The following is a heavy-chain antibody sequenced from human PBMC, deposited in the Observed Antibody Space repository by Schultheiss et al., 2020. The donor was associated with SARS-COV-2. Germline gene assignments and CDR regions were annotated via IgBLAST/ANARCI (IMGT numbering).Heavy chain of an antibody. J-gene: IGHJ6*02. Sequence: GGSLRLSCGVSGFTFSSFAMTWVRQAPGKGLEWVSVINGGGGNTYYADSVKGRFTISRDDSKNTLFLQMNSLRAEDTAIYYCARVGFYGDYPELYYYYGMDVWGQGTTVTVSS. CDR2: INGGGGNT. CDR1: GFTFSSFA. D-gene: IGHD4-17*01. V-gene: IGHV3-23*01. CDR3: ARVGFYGDYPELYYYYGMDV.